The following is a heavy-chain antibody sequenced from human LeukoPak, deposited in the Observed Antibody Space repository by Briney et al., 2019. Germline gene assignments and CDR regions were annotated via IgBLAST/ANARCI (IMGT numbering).Heavy chain of an antibody. CDR3: ARQNGAGYYYYFDS. J-gene: IGHJ4*02. Sequence: GGSLRLSRAASGFTFSSYSMNWVRQAPGKGLEWVSYLSSSSSSIYYADSVKGRFTISRDNAKNSLYLQMNSLRAEDTAVYYCARQNGAGYYYYFDSWGQGTLVTVSS. V-gene: IGHV3-48*01. CDR1: GFTFSSYS. D-gene: IGHD3-22*01. CDR2: LSSSSSSI.